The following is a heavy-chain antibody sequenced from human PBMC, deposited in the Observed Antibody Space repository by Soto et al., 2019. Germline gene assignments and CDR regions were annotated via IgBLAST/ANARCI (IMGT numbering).Heavy chain of an antibody. Sequence: GGSLRLSCAASGFTFRSYSMHWVRQAPGKGLEWVTVISPDERIKYYTDSVKGRVAVSRDISQNTLYLQMDSLTAEDTALYYCARESEAFDIWGQGTMVTVSS. CDR2: ISPDERIK. J-gene: IGHJ3*02. V-gene: IGHV3-30*09. CDR3: ARESEAFDI. CDR1: GFTFRSYS.